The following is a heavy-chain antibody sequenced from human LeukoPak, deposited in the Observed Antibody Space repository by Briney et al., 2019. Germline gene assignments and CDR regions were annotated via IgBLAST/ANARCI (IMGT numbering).Heavy chain of an antibody. J-gene: IGHJ4*02. Sequence: PGGSLRLSCTASVFMFSDYYEPGIRQAPGKGLEWVSYISSPGTSIFYADSVTGRFTISRDNAKNLLYLQMNSLRAEDTVVYYCVSWGFRYGCWFPYWGQGTLVSVSS. CDR1: VFMFSDYY. V-gene: IGHV3-11*01. D-gene: IGHD3-9*01. CDR2: ISSPGTSI. CDR3: VSWGFRYGCWFPY.